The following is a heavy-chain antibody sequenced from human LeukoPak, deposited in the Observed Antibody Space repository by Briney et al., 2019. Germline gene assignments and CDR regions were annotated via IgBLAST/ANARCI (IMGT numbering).Heavy chain of an antibody. CDR2: ISWNSGDI. Sequence: GRSLRLSCAASGFTFDDYAMHWVRLAPGKGLEWVSRISWNSGDIDYADAVKGRFTISRDNAKNSLYLQMNSLRAEDTAFYYCAVGSSSGWYYYFDHWGQGILVTVSS. J-gene: IGHJ4*02. CDR1: GFTFDDYA. D-gene: IGHD6-19*01. V-gene: IGHV3-9*01. CDR3: AVGSSSGWYYYFDH.